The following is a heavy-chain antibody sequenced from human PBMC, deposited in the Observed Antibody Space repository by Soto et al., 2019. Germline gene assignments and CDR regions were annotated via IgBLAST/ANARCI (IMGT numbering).Heavy chain of an antibody. D-gene: IGHD1-26*01. CDR2: INPNDGDT. Sequence: QVQLVQSGAEVKKPGASVKVPCKASGYTFTAYSIHWVRQAPGQGLEWMGWINPNDGDTHYAQNFQDRVTMTSDTSITTVYMDLSRLTSDDTAVYFCARDSYSGSYVHWGQGTLVTVSS. CDR3: ARDSYSGSYVH. V-gene: IGHV1-2*02. CDR1: GYTFTAYS. J-gene: IGHJ4*02.